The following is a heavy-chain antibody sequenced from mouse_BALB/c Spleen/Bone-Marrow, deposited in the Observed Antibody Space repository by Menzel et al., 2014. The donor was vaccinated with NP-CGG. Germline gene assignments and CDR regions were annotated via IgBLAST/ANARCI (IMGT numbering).Heavy chain of an antibody. V-gene: IGHV1-14*01. D-gene: IGHD2-2*01. Sequence: EVKLMESEPELVKPGASVKMSCKASGYTFTSYVMHWVKQKPGQGLEWIGNINPYNDGTKYNEKFKGKATLTSDKFSSTAYMELGSLTSEDSAVYYCARSLYGFDWYFDVWGAGTTVTVSS. CDR3: ARSLYGFDWYFDV. J-gene: IGHJ1*01. CDR2: INPYNDGT. CDR1: GYTFTSYV.